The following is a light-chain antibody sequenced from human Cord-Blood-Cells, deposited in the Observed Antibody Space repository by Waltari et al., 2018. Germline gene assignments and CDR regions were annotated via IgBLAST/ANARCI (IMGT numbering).Light chain of an antibody. CDR3: QQRSNWSIT. J-gene: IGKJ5*01. CDR2: DAT. Sequence: EIVLTQSPATLSLSPGGRATLSCSASQSVSSYLACYQPNPGQAPRLLISDATNVSTGIPSRFSGSGLWKDYTLTISSLEPEDFAVYYCQQRSNWSITFGQGTRLAIK. CDR1: QSVSSY. V-gene: IGKV3-11*01.